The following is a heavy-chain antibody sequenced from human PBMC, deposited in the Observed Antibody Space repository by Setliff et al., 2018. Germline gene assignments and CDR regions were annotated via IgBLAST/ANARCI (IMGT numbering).Heavy chain of an antibody. V-gene: IGHV4-61*02. CDR2: IHASGSP. Sequence: PSETLSLTCTVSGGSITSGSFYWSWIRQPAGKKLEWIGRIHASGSPDYNPPCKSRVTISRDTSTNQFSLKLGSVTAADTAVYYCARERYFDWFFEDWGHGTLVTVSS. D-gene: IGHD3-9*01. J-gene: IGHJ4*01. CDR3: ARERYFDWFFED. CDR1: GGSITSGSFY.